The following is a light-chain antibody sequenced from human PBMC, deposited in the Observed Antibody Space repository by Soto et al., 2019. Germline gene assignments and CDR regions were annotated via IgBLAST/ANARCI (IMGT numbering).Light chain of an antibody. J-gene: IGKJ3*01. V-gene: IGKV3-20*01. CDR2: AAS. CDR1: QSVSSGY. Sequence: EIVLTQSPGTLSLSPGERATLSCRASQSVSSGYLAWYQQIPGQAPRLLIYAASNRAPGIPNRFSGSGSGTDFTLTISRLEPEDFAVYYCQQYGNSPTFGPGTRVDIK. CDR3: QQYGNSPT.